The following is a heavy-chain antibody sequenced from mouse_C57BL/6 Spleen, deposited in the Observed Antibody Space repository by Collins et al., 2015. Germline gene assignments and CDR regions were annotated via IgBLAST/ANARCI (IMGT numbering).Heavy chain of an antibody. D-gene: IGHD3-3*01. CDR1: GFTFSYYW. CDR3: TGRGLDN. J-gene: IGHJ2*01. CDR2: IRLKSDNYAT. V-gene: IGHV6-3*01. Sequence: EIQLEESGGALVQPGGSMKLSCVASGFTFSYYWMNWVRQSPXKGFEWIAQIRLKSDNYATHYAGSVKGRFTISRDDSKSSVYLQMDNLRAEDTGIYYCTGRGLDNWGQGTTLTVSS.